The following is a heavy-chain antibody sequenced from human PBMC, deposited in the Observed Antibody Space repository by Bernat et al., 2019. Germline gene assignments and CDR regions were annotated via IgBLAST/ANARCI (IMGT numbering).Heavy chain of an antibody. CDR2: ISYDGSNK. D-gene: IGHD2-8*02. J-gene: IGHJ4*02. CDR1: GFTFSSYI. Sequence: VQLVESGGDVVQPGRSLRLSCAASGFTFSSYIMHWVRQAPGKGLEWVAVISYDGSNKYYADSVKGRFTISRDNSKTTLCLQMNSLRAEDTAVYYYAKSYDYYCTGDPGPYDYWGQGTLVTVSS. V-gene: IGHV3-30*18. CDR3: AKSYDYYCTGDPGPYDY.